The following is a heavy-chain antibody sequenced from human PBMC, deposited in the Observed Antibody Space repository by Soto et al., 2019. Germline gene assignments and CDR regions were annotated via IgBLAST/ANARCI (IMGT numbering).Heavy chain of an antibody. CDR3: VRQYCSGGSCYLDAFDI. V-gene: IGHV5-51*01. J-gene: IGHJ3*02. CDR1: GYSFTSYW. D-gene: IGHD2-15*01. Sequence: GESLKISCKGSGYSFTSYWIGWVRQMPGKGLEWMGIIYPGNSDTRYSPSFQGQVTISADKSMSTAYLQLSSLKASDTAMYYCVRQYCSGGSCYLDAFDIWGQGTMVTVSS. CDR2: IYPGNSDT.